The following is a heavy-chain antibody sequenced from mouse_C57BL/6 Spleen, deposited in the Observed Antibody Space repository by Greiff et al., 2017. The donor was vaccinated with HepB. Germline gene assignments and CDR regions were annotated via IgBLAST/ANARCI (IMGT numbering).Heavy chain of an antibody. D-gene: IGHD1-1*01. CDR1: GYTFTDYN. J-gene: IGHJ2*01. Sequence: LVKPGASVKMSCKASGYTFTDYNMHWVKQSHGKSLEWIGYINPNNGGTSYNQKFKGKATLTVNKSSSTAYMELRSLTSEDSAVYYCARRDYGSSSFDYWGQGTTLTVSS. CDR2: INPNNGGT. CDR3: ARRDYGSSSFDY. V-gene: IGHV1-22*01.